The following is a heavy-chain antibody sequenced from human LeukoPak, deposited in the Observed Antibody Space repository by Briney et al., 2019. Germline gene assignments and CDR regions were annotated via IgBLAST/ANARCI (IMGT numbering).Heavy chain of an antibody. CDR1: GGSFSGYY. CDR2: INHSGST. J-gene: IGHJ3*02. V-gene: IGHV4-34*01. Sequence: SETLSLTCAVYGGSFSGYYWSWIRQPPGKGLEWIGEINHSGSTNYNPSLKSRVTISVDTSKNQFSLKLSPVTAADTAVYYCAREDHGGNGNAFDIWGQGTMVTVSS. CDR3: AREDHGGNGNAFDI. D-gene: IGHD4-23*01.